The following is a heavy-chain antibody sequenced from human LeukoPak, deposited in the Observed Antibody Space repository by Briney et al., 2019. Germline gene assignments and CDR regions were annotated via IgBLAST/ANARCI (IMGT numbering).Heavy chain of an antibody. CDR3: ARLSGPSGY. CDR1: GGSFSGYY. V-gene: IGHV4-34*01. Sequence: SETLSLTCAVYGGSFSGYYWSWIRQPPGKGLEWIGEINHSGGTNYNPSLKSRVTISVDTSKNQFSLKLSSVTAADTAVYYCARLSGPSGYWGQGTLVTVSS. D-gene: IGHD3-16*02. CDR2: INHSGGT. J-gene: IGHJ4*02.